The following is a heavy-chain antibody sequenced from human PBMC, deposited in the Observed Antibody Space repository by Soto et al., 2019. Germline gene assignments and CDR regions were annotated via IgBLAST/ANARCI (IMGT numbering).Heavy chain of an antibody. V-gene: IGHV4-30-4*01. D-gene: IGHD3-10*01. CDR3: AREVLLWFGELFQNYFDY. CDR1: GGSISSGDYY. CDR2: IYYSGST. Sequence: PSETLSLTCTVSGGSISSGDYYWSWIRQPPGKGLEWIGYIYYSGSTYYNPSLKSRVTISVDTSKNQFSLKLSSVTAADTAVYYCAREVLLWFGELFQNYFDYWGQGTLVTVSS. J-gene: IGHJ4*02.